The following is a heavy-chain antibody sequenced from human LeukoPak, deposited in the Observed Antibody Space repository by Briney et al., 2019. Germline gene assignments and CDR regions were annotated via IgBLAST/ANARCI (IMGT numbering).Heavy chain of an antibody. CDR2: IYGSGVSI. D-gene: IGHD2-15*01. J-gene: IGHJ4*02. V-gene: IGHV3-23*01. CDR3: AKELGWQSRAEAY. CDR1: GFTFKNYV. Sequence: GGSLRLSCVASGFTFKNYVMNWVRQAPGKGLEWLATIYGSGVSISYADSVKGRLTISRDNSNNTLYLQMNSLRAEDTAMYDCAKELGWQSRAEAYWGQGILVTVSS.